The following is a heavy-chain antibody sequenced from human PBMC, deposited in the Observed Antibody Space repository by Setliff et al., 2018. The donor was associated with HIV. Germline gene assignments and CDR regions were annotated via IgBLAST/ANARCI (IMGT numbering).Heavy chain of an antibody. Sequence: PSETLSLTCTVSGGSISSGTYYWSWVRQPAGKGLEWIGRIYTSGSTNYNPSLKSRVTMSLDTSKNQFSLKLSSVTAADTAAYYCARENGRTNYYYYYGMDVWGQGTTVTVSS. J-gene: IGHJ6*02. CDR3: ARENGRTNYYYYYGMDV. CDR1: GGSISSGTYY. CDR2: IYTSGST. V-gene: IGHV4-61*02.